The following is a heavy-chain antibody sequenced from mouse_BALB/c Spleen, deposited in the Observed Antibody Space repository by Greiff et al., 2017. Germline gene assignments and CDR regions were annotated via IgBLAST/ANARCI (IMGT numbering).Heavy chain of an antibody. J-gene: IGHJ3*01. CDR3: ASGGYHGLLPGFAY. CDR2: INPSTGYT. V-gene: IGHV1-7*01. CDR1: GYTFTSYW. D-gene: IGHD2-3*01. Sequence: QVQLKQSGAELAKPGASVKMSCKASGYTFTSYWMHWVKQRPGQGLEWIGYINPSTGYTEYNQKFKDKATLTADKSSSTAYMQLSSLTSEDSAVYYCASGGYHGLLPGFAYWGQGTLVTVSA.